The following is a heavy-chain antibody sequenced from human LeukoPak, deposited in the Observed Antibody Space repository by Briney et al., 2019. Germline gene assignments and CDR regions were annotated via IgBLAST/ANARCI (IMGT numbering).Heavy chain of an antibody. CDR2: IYYSGST. J-gene: IGHJ6*02. CDR1: GGSISSYY. V-gene: IGHV4-59*08. D-gene: IGHD3-10*01. Sequence: SETQSLTCTVSGGSISSYYWSWIRQPPGKGLEWIGYIYYSGSTNYNPSLKSRVTISVDTSKNQFSLKLSSVTAADTAVYYCARHRVSSGMAAGYYYGMDVWGQGTTVTVSS. CDR3: ARHRVSSGMAAGYYYGMDV.